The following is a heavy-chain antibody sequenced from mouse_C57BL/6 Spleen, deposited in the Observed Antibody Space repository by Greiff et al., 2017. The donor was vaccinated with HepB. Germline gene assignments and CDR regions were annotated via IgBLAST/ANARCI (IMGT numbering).Heavy chain of an antibody. CDR1: GFTFSDYG. V-gene: IGHV5-17*01. CDR2: ISSGSSTI. Sequence: EVKLQESGGGLVKPGGSLKLSCAASGFTFSDYGMHWVRQAPEKGLEWVAYISSGSSTIYYADTVKGRFTISRDNAKNTLFLQMTSLRSEDTAMYYCARLYGSSPYYAMDYWGQGTSVTVSS. D-gene: IGHD1-1*01. CDR3: ARLYGSSPYYAMDY. J-gene: IGHJ4*01.